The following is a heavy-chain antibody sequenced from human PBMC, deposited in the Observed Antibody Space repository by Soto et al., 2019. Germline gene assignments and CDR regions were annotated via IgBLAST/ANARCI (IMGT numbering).Heavy chain of an antibody. V-gene: IGHV3-48*03. CDR2: ISSSGSTI. Sequence: GGCLELSCAASGFTVSSYEMNWVRQAPGKGLEWVSYISSSGSTISYADSVKGRFTISRDNSKNTLYLQMNSLRAEDTAIYYCAKADDILTGYAFDPWGQGTLVTVSS. D-gene: IGHD3-9*01. J-gene: IGHJ5*02. CDR1: GFTVSSYE. CDR3: AKADDILTGYAFDP.